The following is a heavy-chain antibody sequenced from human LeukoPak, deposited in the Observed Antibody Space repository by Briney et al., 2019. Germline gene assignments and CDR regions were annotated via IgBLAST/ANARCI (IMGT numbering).Heavy chain of an antibody. Sequence: PGGSLRLSCAASGFTLSNYWMSWVRQAPGKGLEWLANIKPDGSDKYYADSVKGRFTISRDNAKNSLSLQMNSPRAADTAVYYCARDLDYWGQGTLVTVSS. CDR1: GFTLSNYW. V-gene: IGHV3-7*05. CDR2: IKPDGSDK. J-gene: IGHJ4*02. CDR3: ARDLDY.